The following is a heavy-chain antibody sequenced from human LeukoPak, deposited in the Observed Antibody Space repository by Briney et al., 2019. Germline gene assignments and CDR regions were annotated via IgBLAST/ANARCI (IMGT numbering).Heavy chain of an antibody. CDR1: GGSISSGSCY. D-gene: IGHD6-6*01. Sequence: SETLSLTCTVSGGSISSGSCYWSWIRQPAGKGLEWIGRIYTSGSTNYNPSLKSRVTISVDTSKNQFSLKLSSVTAADTAVYYCARAFFGYSSSAVGDWGQGTLVTVSS. CDR3: ARAFFGYSSSAVGD. J-gene: IGHJ4*02. V-gene: IGHV4-61*02. CDR2: IYTSGST.